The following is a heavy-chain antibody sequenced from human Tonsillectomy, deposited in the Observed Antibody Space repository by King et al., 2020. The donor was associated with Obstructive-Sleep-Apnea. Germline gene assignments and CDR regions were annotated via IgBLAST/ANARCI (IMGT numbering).Heavy chain of an antibody. CDR1: GFTFSTFN. Sequence: VQLVESGGGLVQPGASLRLSCTASGFTFSTFNMDWVRQAPGKGLEWVSYIRSSGSTIYYADSVKGRFTISRDNAKKSLYLQMNSLRVEDTAVYYCVREVGATAGYFQHWGQGTLVTVAS. CDR3: VREVGATAGYFQH. CDR2: IRSSGSTI. J-gene: IGHJ1*01. V-gene: IGHV3-48*04. D-gene: IGHD1-26*01.